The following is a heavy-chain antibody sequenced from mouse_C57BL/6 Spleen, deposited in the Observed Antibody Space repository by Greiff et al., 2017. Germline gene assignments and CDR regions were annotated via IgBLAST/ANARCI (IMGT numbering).Heavy chain of an antibody. Sequence: EVQLQESGGDLVKPGGSLKLSCAASGFTFSSYGMSWVRQTPDKRLEWVATISSGGSYTYYPDSVKGRFTISRDNAKNTLYLQMSSLKSEDTAMYYCASHGLYYFGDWGQGTTLTVSS. CDR1: GFTFSSYG. J-gene: IGHJ2*01. CDR2: ISSGGSYT. CDR3: ASHGLYYFGD. V-gene: IGHV5-6*01. D-gene: IGHD6-2*01.